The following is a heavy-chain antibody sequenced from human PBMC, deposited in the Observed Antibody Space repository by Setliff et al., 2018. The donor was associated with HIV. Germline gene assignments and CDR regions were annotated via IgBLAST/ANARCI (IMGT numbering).Heavy chain of an antibody. CDR3: TRGYCSTNSCYVSDY. CDR1: GFTFDDYA. V-gene: IGHV3-9*01. D-gene: IGHD2-2*01. J-gene: IGHJ4*02. Sequence: GGSLRLSCAASGFTFDDYAMHWVRQAPGKGLEWVSGISWNSGSIGYADSVKGRFTISRDNAKNTLYLQMNSLRVEDTAVYYCTRGYCSTNSCYVSDYWGQGTLVTVSS. CDR2: ISWNSGSI.